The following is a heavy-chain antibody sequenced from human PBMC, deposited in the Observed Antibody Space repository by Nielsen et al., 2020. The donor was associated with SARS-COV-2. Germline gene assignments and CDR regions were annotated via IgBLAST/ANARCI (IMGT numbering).Heavy chain of an antibody. V-gene: IGHV3-74*01. CDR3: AKDLGRPEIYYYYYGMDV. D-gene: IGHD1-26*01. CDR1: GFIFSNYW. CDR2: INSDGSRT. Sequence: GGSLRLSCAASGFIFSNYWMHWVRQAPGKGLVWVSRINSDGSRTSHADSVKGRFTISRDNSKNTLYLQMNSLRAEDTAVYYCAKDLGRPEIYYYYYGMDVWGQGTTVTVSS. J-gene: IGHJ6*02.